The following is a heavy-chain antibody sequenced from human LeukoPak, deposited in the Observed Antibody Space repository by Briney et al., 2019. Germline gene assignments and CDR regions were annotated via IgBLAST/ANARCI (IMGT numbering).Heavy chain of an antibody. CDR3: AKDVKSDGVWDVDH. CDR2: IYGSGEGQT. D-gene: IGHD4-17*01. CDR1: GFNFRAYT. Sequence: GGSLRLSCAGYGFNFRAYTMNWVRQAPGQGLEWVSGIYGSGEGQTFYADSVRGRFTISRDDSRNLVFLHTDSLRVEDTALYYCAKDVKSDGVWDVDHWGRGTLVTVSS. V-gene: IGHV3-23*01. J-gene: IGHJ4*02.